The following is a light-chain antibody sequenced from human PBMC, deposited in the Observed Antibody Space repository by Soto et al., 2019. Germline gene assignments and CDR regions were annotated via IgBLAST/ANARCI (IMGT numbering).Light chain of an antibody. CDR3: SSYTSISTYV. V-gene: IGLV2-14*01. Sequence: QSVLAQPASVSGSPGQSITISCTGTSSDVGGYNFVSWYQQHPDKAHKLMIYDVTNRPSGVSNRLSGSKSGNTASLTFSGLQAEDEADYYCSSYTSISTYVFGTGTKVTVL. CDR1: SSDVGGYNF. CDR2: DVT. J-gene: IGLJ1*01.